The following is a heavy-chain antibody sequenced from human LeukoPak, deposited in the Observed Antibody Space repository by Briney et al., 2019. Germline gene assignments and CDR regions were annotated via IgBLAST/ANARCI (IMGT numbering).Heavy chain of an antibody. CDR2: IFYGRST. CDR3: ARHADSGLEELAFHY. J-gene: IGHJ4*02. CDR1: GGSISSSNYY. D-gene: IGHD3-10*01. Sequence: PSETLSLTCSVSGGSISSSNYYWGWIRQPPGKGLEWIVSIFYGRSTYYNPSLKSRVTISVDTSKNLFSLKLSSVTAADTAVYYCARHADSGLEELAFHYWGQGTLVTVSS. V-gene: IGHV4-39*01.